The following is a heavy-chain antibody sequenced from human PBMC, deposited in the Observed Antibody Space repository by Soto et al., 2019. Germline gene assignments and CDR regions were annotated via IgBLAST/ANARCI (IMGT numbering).Heavy chain of an antibody. D-gene: IGHD3-22*01. V-gene: IGHV3-21*01. CDR3: ERLGMNYYDSSGYWFY. CDR1: GFAFSSYN. J-gene: IGHJ4*02. CDR2: ISSSSSYR. Sequence: PGGSLRLSCAASGFAFSSYNMNWVRQAPGKGLEWVSSISSSSSYRDYADSVKGRFTISRDNAKNSLYLQMHSLRAEDTAVYYCERLGMNYYDSSGYWFYCGQVNPVTVSS.